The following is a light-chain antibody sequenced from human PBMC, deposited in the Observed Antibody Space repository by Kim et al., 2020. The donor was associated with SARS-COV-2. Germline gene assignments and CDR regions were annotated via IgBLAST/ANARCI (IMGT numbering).Light chain of an antibody. J-gene: IGKJ1*01. CDR1: QGINNH. CDR2: AAS. V-gene: IGKV1-16*02. Sequence: ATVENRITNTCRTSQGINNHLAWFQQKPGRAPKSLIYAASSLQSGVPSKFSGSGSGTDFTLTISSLQPEDFATYYCQQYDSYPWTFGQGTKVDIK. CDR3: QQYDSYPWT.